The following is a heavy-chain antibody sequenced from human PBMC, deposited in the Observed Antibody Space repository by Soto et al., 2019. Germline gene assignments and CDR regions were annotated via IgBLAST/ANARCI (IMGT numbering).Heavy chain of an antibody. Sequence: QVHLVQSGAEVKKPGASVKVSCQGSGYAFTTYGITWVRQAPGQGLEWMGWISAHNGNTNYAQKLQGRVTVTRDTSTSTAYMELRSLRYDDTAVDYCARGRYGDYWGQGAVVTVSS. CDR3: ARGRYGDY. CDR2: ISAHNGNT. CDR1: GYAFTTYG. J-gene: IGHJ4*02. D-gene: IGHD1-1*01. V-gene: IGHV1-18*01.